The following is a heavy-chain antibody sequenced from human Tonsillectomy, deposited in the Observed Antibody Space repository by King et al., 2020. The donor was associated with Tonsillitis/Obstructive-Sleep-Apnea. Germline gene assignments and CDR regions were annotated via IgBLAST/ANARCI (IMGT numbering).Heavy chain of an antibody. CDR3: TRQGLLWFGEGWFDP. D-gene: IGHD3-10*01. V-gene: IGHV3-49*04. CDR2: IRSKAYGGTT. CDR1: GFTFGDYA. Sequence: VQLVESGGGLVQPGRSLRLSCTASGFTFGDYAMSWVRQAPGKGLEWVGLIRSKAYGGTTEYAASVKGRFTISRDDSKSIAYLQMNSLKTEDTAVYYCTRQGLLWFGEGWFDPWGQGTLVTVSS. J-gene: IGHJ5*02.